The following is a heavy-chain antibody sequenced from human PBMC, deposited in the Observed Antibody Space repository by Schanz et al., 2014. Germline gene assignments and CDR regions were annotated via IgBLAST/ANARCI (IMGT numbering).Heavy chain of an antibody. CDR3: AKDFFIGVARGVIISHDAIDI. CDR1: GFTFSSYG. CDR2: ISYDGNTK. Sequence: QVQLVESGGGVVQPGRSRRLSCEASGFTFSSYGMHWVRQAPGKGLEWVAVISYDGNTKYYADSVKGRFTISRDNSNNTVFLQMNSLRAEDTAVYYCAKDFFIGVARGVIISHDAIDIWGQGTKVTVSS. D-gene: IGHD3-10*01. V-gene: IGHV3-30*18. J-gene: IGHJ3*02.